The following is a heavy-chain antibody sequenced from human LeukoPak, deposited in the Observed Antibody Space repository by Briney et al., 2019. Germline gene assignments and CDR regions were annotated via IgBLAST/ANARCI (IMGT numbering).Heavy chain of an antibody. CDR2: ISNDGSIT. D-gene: IGHD3-3*01. CDR3: ARDASDYWFFDL. Sequence: GGSLRLSCAASGFTFGTYWMLWVRQAPGKGLVWVSRISNDGSITNYADSLKGRFTISRDNAKNSLYLQMNSLRAEDTALYYCARDASDYWFFDLWGRGTLVTVSS. J-gene: IGHJ2*01. CDR1: GFTFGTYW. V-gene: IGHV3-74*01.